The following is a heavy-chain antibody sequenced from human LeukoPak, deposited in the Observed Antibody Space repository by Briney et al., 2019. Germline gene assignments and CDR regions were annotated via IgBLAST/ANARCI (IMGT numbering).Heavy chain of an antibody. CDR1: GGSFSGYY. V-gene: IGHV4-34*01. CDR2: INHSGST. Sequence: SETLSLTCAVYGGSFSGYYWSWIRQPPGKGLEWIGEINHSGSTNYNPSLKSRVTISVDTSKNQFSLKLSSVTAADTAVYYCARRAPRWELRAFDIWGQGTMVTVSS. D-gene: IGHD1-26*01. CDR3: ARRAPRWELRAFDI. J-gene: IGHJ3*02.